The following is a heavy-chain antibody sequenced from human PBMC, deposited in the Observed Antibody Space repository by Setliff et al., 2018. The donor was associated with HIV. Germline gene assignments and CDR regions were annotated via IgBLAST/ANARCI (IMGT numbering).Heavy chain of an antibody. Sequence: GASVKVSCKASNYTFTNYAITWVRQAPGRRPEWMGWISAYDGDTKYAQKFHNRLSMTADTSTTTAYMDLRGLTSDDTGVYYCARVGLSAVPFPTVYWGQGTLVTVSS. J-gene: IGHJ4*02. CDR3: ARVGLSAVPFPTVY. V-gene: IGHV1-18*01. CDR2: ISAYDGDT. D-gene: IGHD4-4*01. CDR1: NYTFTNYA.